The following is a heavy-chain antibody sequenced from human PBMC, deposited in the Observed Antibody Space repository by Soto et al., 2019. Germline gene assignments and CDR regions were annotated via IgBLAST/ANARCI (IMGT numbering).Heavy chain of an antibody. D-gene: IGHD6-13*01. CDR2: IKQDGSEE. V-gene: IGHV3-7*01. CDR3: ARIAATGRGWDV. J-gene: IGHJ6*02. CDR1: GFTFSSYW. Sequence: EVQLVESGGGLVQPGGSLRLSCVDSGFTFSSYWLSRVRQAPAKGLEWVGNIKQDGSEENYVDSLKGRFTISRDNAKNSMYLQMNSLRVEDTAVYYCARIAATGRGWDVWGQGTTVVVSS.